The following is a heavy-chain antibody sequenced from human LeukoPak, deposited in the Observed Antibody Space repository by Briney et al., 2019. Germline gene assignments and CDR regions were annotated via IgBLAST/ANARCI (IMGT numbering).Heavy chain of an antibody. CDR1: GGSFSGYY. CDR2: INHSGST. V-gene: IGHV4-34*01. J-gene: IGHJ4*02. CDR3: ARDAPTAYCSGGTCYFDY. Sequence: KPSETLSLTCAVYGGSFSGYYRSWIRQPPGKGLEWIGEINHSGSTNYNPSLKSRVTISLDTSKNQFSLKLSSVTAADTAVYYCARDAPTAYCSGGTCYFDYWGQGTLVTVSS. D-gene: IGHD2-15*01.